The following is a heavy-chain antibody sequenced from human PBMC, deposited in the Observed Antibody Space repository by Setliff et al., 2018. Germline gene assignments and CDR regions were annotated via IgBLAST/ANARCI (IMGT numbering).Heavy chain of an antibody. CDR1: GYSFTNYW. CDR2: IYPGDSDT. CDR3: ARQYYNFWSGYSPKKGWFDP. J-gene: IGHJ5*02. Sequence: GESLKISCKGSGYSFTNYWIGWVRQMPGKGLEWMGIIYPGDSDTRYSPSFQGQVTISADKSISTAYLQWSSLKASDTAMYYCARQYYNFWSGYSPKKGWFDPWGQGTLVTVSS. V-gene: IGHV5-51*01. D-gene: IGHD3-3*01.